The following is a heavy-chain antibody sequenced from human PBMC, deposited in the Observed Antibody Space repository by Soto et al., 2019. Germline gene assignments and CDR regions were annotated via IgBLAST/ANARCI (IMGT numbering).Heavy chain of an antibody. CDR1: GFTFDDDA. CDR3: TKDIELSVSHLTTAFDV. V-gene: IGHV3-9*01. Sequence: EMQLVESGGGLVQPGRSLRLSCAASGFTFDDDAMHWVRQPPGKGLEWVAAISCNSGSIEYADSVKGRFTISRDSAKNSVSLQMNSLKPADTALYCCTKDIELSVSHLTTAFDVWGPGTIVSVS. D-gene: IGHD3-10*01. J-gene: IGHJ3*01. CDR2: ISCNSGSI.